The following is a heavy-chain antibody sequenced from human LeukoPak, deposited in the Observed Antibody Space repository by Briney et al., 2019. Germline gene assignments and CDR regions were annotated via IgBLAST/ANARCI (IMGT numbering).Heavy chain of an antibody. D-gene: IGHD5-12*01. Sequence: ASVKVSCKASGYTFTGYYMHWVRQAPGQGLEWMGWINPNSGGTNYAQKFQGRVTMTRDTSISTAYMELSRLRSDDTAVYYCAGHPYSGYGLDAFDIWGQGTMVTVSS. CDR2: INPNSGGT. CDR1: GYTFTGYY. J-gene: IGHJ3*02. V-gene: IGHV1-2*02. CDR3: AGHPYSGYGLDAFDI.